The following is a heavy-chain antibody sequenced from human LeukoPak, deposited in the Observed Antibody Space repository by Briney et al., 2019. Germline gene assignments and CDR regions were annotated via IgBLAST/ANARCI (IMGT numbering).Heavy chain of an antibody. Sequence: GRSLRLSCAASGFTFDDYAMHWVRQAPGKGLEWVSGISWNSGSIGYADSVKGRFTISRDNAKNSLYPQMNSLRAEDTALYYCAKDPSDTAMVTGYFDYWGQGTLVTVSS. J-gene: IGHJ4*02. CDR1: GFTFDDYA. CDR3: AKDPSDTAMVTGYFDY. D-gene: IGHD5-18*01. CDR2: ISWNSGSI. V-gene: IGHV3-9*01.